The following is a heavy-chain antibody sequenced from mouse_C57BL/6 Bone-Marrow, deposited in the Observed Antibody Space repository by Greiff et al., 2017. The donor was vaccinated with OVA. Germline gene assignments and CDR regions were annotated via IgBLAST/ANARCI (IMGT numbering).Heavy chain of an antibody. D-gene: IGHD1-1*01. Sequence: QVQLQQSGPELVKPGASVKISCKASGYAFSSSWMHWVKQRPGQGLEWIGNINPSNGGTNYNEKFKSKATLTVDKSSSTAYMQLSSLTSEDSAVYYCARRGPLYYGSSTGGWFAYWGQGTLVTVSA. CDR2: INPSNGGT. J-gene: IGHJ3*01. CDR1: GYAFSSSW. CDR3: ARRGPLYYGSSTGGWFAY. V-gene: IGHV1-53*01.